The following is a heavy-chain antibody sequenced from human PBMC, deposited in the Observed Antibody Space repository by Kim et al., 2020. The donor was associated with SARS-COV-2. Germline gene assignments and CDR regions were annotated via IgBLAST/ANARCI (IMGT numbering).Heavy chain of an antibody. V-gene: IGHV1-69*13. J-gene: IGHJ4*02. Sequence: SVKVSCKASGGTFSSYAISLVRQAPGQGLEWMGGIIPIFGTANYAQKFQGRVTITADESTSTAYMELSSLRSEDTAVYYCARERVVVAAAGPGAYYFDYWGQGTLVTVSS. CDR1: GGTFSSYA. CDR3: ARERVVVAAAGPGAYYFDY. CDR2: IIPIFGTA. D-gene: IGHD2-15*01.